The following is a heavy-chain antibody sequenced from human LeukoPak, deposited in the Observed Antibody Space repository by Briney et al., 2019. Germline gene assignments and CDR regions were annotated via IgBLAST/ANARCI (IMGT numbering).Heavy chain of an antibody. CDR1: GFTFSSYW. J-gene: IGHJ5*02. Sequence: GGSLRLSCAASGFTFSSYWMSWVRQAPGKGLEWVANIKQDGSEKYYVDSVKGRFTISRDNAKNSLYLQMNSLRAEDTAVYYCARCDSSSWDNWFDPGAREPWSPSPQ. CDR3: ARCDSSSWDNWFDP. V-gene: IGHV3-7*01. D-gene: IGHD6-13*01. CDR2: IKQDGSEK.